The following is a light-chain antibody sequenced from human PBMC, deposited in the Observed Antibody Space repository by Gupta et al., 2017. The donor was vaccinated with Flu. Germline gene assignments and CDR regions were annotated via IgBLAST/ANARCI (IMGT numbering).Light chain of an antibody. CDR3: TRGAGWPWA. CDR1: QSLVDSDGNTY. V-gene: IGKV2-30*01. J-gene: IGKJ1*01. CDR2: QVS. Sequence: DVVMTQSPLSLPVTLGQPASSSCRSSQSLVDSDGNTYLHWFQQRPGQSPRRLIYQVSHRESAIPDRFSGSGSGTDFTLKISRVDAEDVGVYYCTRGAGWPWAFGQGTRLELK.